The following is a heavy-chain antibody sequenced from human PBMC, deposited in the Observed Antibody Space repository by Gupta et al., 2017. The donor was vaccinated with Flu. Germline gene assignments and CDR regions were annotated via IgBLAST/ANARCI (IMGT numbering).Heavy chain of an antibody. D-gene: IGHD3-10*01. J-gene: IGHJ4*02. CDR1: GCSISSGGYS. Sequence: QVQLQESGPGLVKPSQTLSLTCTVSGCSISSGGYSWSWIRQHPGKGLEWIGYIYYSGSTYYNPSLKSRVTISVDTSKNQFSLKLSSVTAADTAVYYCARGEVGPMVSLGWAAAPSYGYWGQGTLVTVSS. V-gene: IGHV4-31*03. CDR2: IYYSGST. CDR3: ARGEVGPMVSLGWAAAPSYGY.